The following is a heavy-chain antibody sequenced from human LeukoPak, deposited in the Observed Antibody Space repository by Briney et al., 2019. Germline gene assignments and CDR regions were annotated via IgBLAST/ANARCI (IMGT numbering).Heavy chain of an antibody. V-gene: IGHV3-74*01. D-gene: IGHD6-13*01. Sequence: GGSLRLSCAASGFTFSSYWMHWVRQAPGKGLLWVSRINSDGSSTSYADSVKGRFTISRDNAKNTLYLQMNSLRAEDTAVYYCACIAAAGTNWFDPWGQGNLVTVSS. CDR1: GFTFSSYW. J-gene: IGHJ5*02. CDR2: INSDGSST. CDR3: ACIAAAGTNWFDP.